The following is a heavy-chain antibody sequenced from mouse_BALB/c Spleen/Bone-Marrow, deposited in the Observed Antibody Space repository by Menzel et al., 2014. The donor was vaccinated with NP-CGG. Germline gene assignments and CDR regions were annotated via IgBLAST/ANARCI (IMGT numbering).Heavy chain of an antibody. D-gene: IGHD2-3*01. Sequence: EVKVIESGGGLVQPGGSLKLSCAASGFDFSRYWMSWVRQAPGEGLEWIGEINPDSGTINYTPSLKDKFIISRDNAKNTLYLQMSKVRSEDTALYYCARLGYYGYFDYWGQGTTLTVSS. CDR3: ARLGYYGYFDY. CDR2: INPDSGTI. CDR1: GFDFSRYW. J-gene: IGHJ2*01. V-gene: IGHV4-1*02.